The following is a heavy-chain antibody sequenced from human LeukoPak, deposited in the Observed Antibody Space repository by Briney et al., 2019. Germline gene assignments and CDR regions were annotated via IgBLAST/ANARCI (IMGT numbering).Heavy chain of an antibody. CDR1: GGSISSGGYY. D-gene: IGHD6-13*01. J-gene: IGHJ6*02. CDR2: TYYSGST. V-gene: IGHV4-31*03. Sequence: SQTLSLTCTVSGGSISSGGYYWSWIRQHPGKGLEWIGYTYYSGSTYYNPSLKSRVTISVDTSKNQFSLKLSSVTAADTAVYYCASHIAAAGTDYGMDVWGQGTTVTVSS. CDR3: ASHIAAAGTDYGMDV.